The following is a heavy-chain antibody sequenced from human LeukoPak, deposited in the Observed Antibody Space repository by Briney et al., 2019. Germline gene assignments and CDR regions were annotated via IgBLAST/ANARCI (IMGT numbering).Heavy chain of an antibody. CDR2: IIPILGTA. V-gene: IGHV1-69*10. CDR3: DALIDGDYDY. Sequence: GASVKVSCKASGGTFSSYAISWVRQAPGQGLEWMGGIIPILGTANYAQKFQGRVTITADKSTSTAYMELSSLRSEDTAVYYCDALIDGDYDYWGQGTLVTVSS. CDR1: GGTFSSYA. D-gene: IGHD4-17*01. J-gene: IGHJ4*02.